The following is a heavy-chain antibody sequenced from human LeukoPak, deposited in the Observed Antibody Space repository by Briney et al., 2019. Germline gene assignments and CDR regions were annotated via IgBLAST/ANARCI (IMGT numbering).Heavy chain of an antibody. J-gene: IGHJ4*02. D-gene: IGHD3-22*01. CDR1: GYNFITYW. CDR2: IYSGDSDI. CDR3: ARRDYYDNSGYSY. Sequence: GESLKISCKGSGYNFITYWIAWVRQMPGKGVEWMGIIYSGDSDIRYSPSFQGQVTISADKSTSTTYLQWSSLKASDTAMYYCARRDYYDNSGYSYWGQGTLVTVSS. V-gene: IGHV5-51*01.